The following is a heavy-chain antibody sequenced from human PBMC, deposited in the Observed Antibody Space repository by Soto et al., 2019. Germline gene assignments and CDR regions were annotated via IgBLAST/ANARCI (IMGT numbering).Heavy chain of an antibody. D-gene: IGHD1-26*01. CDR2: IYYSGST. CDR1: GGSISSYY. CDR3: ARRWGDAFDI. V-gene: IGHV4-59*01. J-gene: IGHJ3*02. Sequence: QVQLQESGPGLVKPSETLSLTCTASGGSISSYYWSWIRQPPGKGLEWIGYIYYSGSTNYNPSLKSRVTISVDTSKNQFSLKLSSVTAADTAVYYCARRWGDAFDIWGQGTMVTVSS.